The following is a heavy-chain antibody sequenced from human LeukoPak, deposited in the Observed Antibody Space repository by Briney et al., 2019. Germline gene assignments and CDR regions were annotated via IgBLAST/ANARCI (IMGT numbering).Heavy chain of an antibody. V-gene: IGHV3-23*01. J-gene: IGHJ4*02. CDR2: NSDSGGST. D-gene: IGHD3-22*01. CDR1: GFTFSSYA. Sequence: GGSLRLTCAASGFTFSSYAMSWVRQAPGKGLEWISANSDSGGSTYYADSVKGRFTISRDNAKNSLYLQMNSLRAEDTAVYYCAAADYYDSSGPPSDYWGQGTLVTVSS. CDR3: AAADYYDSSGPPSDY.